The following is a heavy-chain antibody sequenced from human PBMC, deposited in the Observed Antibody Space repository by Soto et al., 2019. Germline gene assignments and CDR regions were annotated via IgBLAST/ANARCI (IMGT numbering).Heavy chain of an antibody. D-gene: IGHD5-18*01. CDR1: GFTFSSYT. CDR2: IVGSGDNT. J-gene: IGHJ4*02. Sequence: PGGSLRLSCAASGFTFSSYTMTWVRQAPGERLEWVSSIVGSGDNTYYADSVKGRFTISRDNSKTTLYLQMNSLRAEDTAVYFCARDVQLQSFDYWGQGTLVTVSS. V-gene: IGHV3-23*01. CDR3: ARDVQLQSFDY.